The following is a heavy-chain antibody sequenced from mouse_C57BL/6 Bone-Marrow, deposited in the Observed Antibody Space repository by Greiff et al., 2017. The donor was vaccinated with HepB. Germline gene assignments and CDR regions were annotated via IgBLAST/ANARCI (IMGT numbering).Heavy chain of an antibody. CDR2: ISSGSSTI. D-gene: IGHD2-3*01. V-gene: IGHV5-17*01. CDR1: GFTFSDYG. CDR3: ARPHLYAYHVGFAY. J-gene: IGHJ3*01. Sequence: EVQVVESGGGLVKPGGSLKLSCAASGFTFSDYGMHWVRQAPEKGLEWVAYISSGSSTIYYADIVKGRFTISRDNAKNTLFLQMTSLRSEDTAMYYCARPHLYAYHVGFAYWGQGTLVTVSA.